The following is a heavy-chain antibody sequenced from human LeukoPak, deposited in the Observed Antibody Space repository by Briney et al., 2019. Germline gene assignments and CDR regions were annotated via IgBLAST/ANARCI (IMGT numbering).Heavy chain of an antibody. V-gene: IGHV4-31*03. J-gene: IGHJ4*02. CDR2: IYYSGST. Sequence: PSQTLSLTCTVSGGSISSGGYYWSWIRQHPGKGLEWIGYIYYSGSTYYNPSLKSRVPISVDTSKNQFSLKLSSVTAADTAVYYCARGGDYYDSSGYYPIDYWGQGTLVTVSS. CDR3: ARGGDYYDSSGYYPIDY. D-gene: IGHD3-22*01. CDR1: GGSISSGGYY.